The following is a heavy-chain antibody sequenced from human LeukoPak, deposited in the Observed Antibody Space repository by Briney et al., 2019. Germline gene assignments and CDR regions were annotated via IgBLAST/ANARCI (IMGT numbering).Heavy chain of an antibody. V-gene: IGHV4-59*08. CDR2: IYYSGST. CDR1: GGSISSYY. Sequence: LETLSPTCTVSGGSISSYYWSWIRQPPGKGLEWIGYIYYSGSTNYNPSLKSRVTISVDTSKNQFSLKLRSVTAADTAVYYCARRDPRHGEFDYWGQGTLVTVSS. J-gene: IGHJ4*02. D-gene: IGHD3-10*01. CDR3: ARRDPRHGEFDY.